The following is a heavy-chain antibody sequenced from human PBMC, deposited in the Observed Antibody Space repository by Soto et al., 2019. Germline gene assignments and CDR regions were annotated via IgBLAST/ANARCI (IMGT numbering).Heavy chain of an antibody. D-gene: IGHD6-6*01. J-gene: IGHJ2*01. CDR1: GYSISSNHY. Sequence: ASETLSLTCAVSGYSISSNHYWDWIRQPPGKGLEWIGSVFHSGSTYYNPSLKSRVTMSVDTSKNQLSLTLTSVTAADTAVYYCAREARTLDWYLDLWGRGTLVTVS. V-gene: IGHV4-38-2*01. CDR2: VFHSGST. CDR3: AREARTLDWYLDL.